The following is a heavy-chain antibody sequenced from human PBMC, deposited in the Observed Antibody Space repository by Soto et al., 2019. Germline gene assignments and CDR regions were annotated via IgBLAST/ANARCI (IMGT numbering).Heavy chain of an antibody. V-gene: IGHV1-46*03. CDR3: ARAGCSSTSCYVKRLRAFDI. CDR1: GYTFTSYY. J-gene: IGHJ3*02. D-gene: IGHD2-2*01. Sequence: ASVKVSCKASGYTFTSYYMHWVRQAPGQGLEWMGIINPSGGSTSYAQKFQGRVTMTRDTSTSTVYMELSSLRSEDTAVYYCARAGCSSTSCYVKRLRAFDIWGQGTMVTVSS. CDR2: INPSGGST.